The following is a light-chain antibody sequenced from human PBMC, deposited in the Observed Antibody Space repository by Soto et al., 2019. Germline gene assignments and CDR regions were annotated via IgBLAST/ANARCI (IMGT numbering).Light chain of an antibody. CDR2: GAS. J-gene: IGKJ1*01. CDR1: QSVSSSY. Sequence: EIVLTQSPGTLSLSLGERATLSCRASQSVSSSYLAWYQQKPGQAPRLLIYGASSRATGIPDRFSGSGSGTDFTLTISRLEPEDFAVYYCQQYGSSPEWTFGQGTKADIK. CDR3: QQYGSSPEWT. V-gene: IGKV3-20*01.